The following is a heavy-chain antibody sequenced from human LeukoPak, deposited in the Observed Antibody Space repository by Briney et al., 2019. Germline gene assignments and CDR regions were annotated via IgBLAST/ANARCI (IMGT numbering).Heavy chain of an antibody. CDR2: IKQDGSEK. CDR3: ARDLGFGELDPGEFPYYYMGV. J-gene: IGHJ6*03. Sequence: GGSLRLSCAASGFTFSSYWMSWVRQAPGKGLEWVANIKQDGSEKYYVDSVKGRFTISRDNAKNSLYLQMNSLRAEDTAVYYCARDLGFGELDPGEFPYYYMGVWGKGTTVIVSS. V-gene: IGHV3-7*01. CDR1: GFTFSSYW. D-gene: IGHD3-10*01.